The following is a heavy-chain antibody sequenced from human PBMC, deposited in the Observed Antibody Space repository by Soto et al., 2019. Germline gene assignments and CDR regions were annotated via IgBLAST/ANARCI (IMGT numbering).Heavy chain of an antibody. J-gene: IGHJ5*02. D-gene: IGHD6-13*01. CDR1: GFSLSTSGVG. CDR2: IYWDDDK. CDR3: AYRQDYRGSWASGWFDP. Sequence: QITLKESGPTLVEPTQTLTLTCAFSGFSLSTSGVGVGWIRQPPGKALEWLAFIYWDDDKRYSPFLKTRLTIIKXXPXNPXVLIMTNMDPVDTATYYCAYRQDYRGSWASGWFDPWGQGTLVTVSS. V-gene: IGHV2-5*02.